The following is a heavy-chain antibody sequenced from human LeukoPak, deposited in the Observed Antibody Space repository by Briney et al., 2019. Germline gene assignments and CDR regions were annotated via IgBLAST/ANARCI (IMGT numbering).Heavy chain of an antibody. D-gene: IGHD3-9*01. V-gene: IGHV1-69*04. CDR1: GYTFTSYG. J-gene: IGHJ4*02. CDR2: IIPILGIA. CDR3: ASGAFVLRYFDWLLDY. Sequence: SVKVSCKASGYTFTSYGISWVRQAPGQGLEWMGRIIPILGIANYAQKFQGRVTITADKSTSTAYMELSSLRSEDTAVYYCASGAFVLRYFDWLLDYWGQGTLVTVSS.